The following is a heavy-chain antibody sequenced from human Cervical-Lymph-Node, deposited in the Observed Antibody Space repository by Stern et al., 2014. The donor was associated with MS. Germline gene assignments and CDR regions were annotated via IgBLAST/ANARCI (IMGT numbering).Heavy chain of an antibody. Sequence: VQLVQSGAEVKKPGESLKISCKGSGYRFITSWIGWVRQLPGKGLEWMGIIYQRDPDARYSPSFEGQVTMSVDKSTSTAYLQWSSLRASDTAIYYCAKPQSDSGWYAFGFWGQGTLVTVSS. D-gene: IGHD6-19*01. J-gene: IGHJ4*02. V-gene: IGHV5-51*03. CDR3: AKPQSDSGWYAFGF. CDR1: GYRFITSW. CDR2: IYQRDPDA.